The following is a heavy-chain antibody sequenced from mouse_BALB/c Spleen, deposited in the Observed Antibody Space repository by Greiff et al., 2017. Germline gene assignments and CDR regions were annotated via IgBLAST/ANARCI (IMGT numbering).Heavy chain of an antibody. Sequence: EVKLMESGGDLVKPGGSLKLSCAASGFTFSSYGMSWVRQTPDKRLEWVATISSGGSYTYYPDSVKGRFTISRDNAKNTLYLQMSSLKSEDTAMYYCARHDTDWGQGTLVTVSA. J-gene: IGHJ3*01. CDR2: ISSGGSYT. V-gene: IGHV5-6*01. CDR3: ARHDTD. CDR1: GFTFSSYG. D-gene: IGHD1-1*01.